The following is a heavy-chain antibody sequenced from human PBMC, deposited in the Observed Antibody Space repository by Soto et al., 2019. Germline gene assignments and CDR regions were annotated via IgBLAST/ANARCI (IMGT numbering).Heavy chain of an antibody. V-gene: IGHV3-30*18. CDR2: ISYDGSNK. D-gene: IGHD6-13*01. Sequence: GGPLRLSCAASGFPFSSYGMHWVRQAPGKGLEWVAVISYDGSNKYYADSVKGRFTISRDNSKNTLYLQMNSLRAEDTAVYYCAKVEPIAAAGMGFYYYYYGMDVWGHGTTVTVSS. CDR1: GFPFSSYG. CDR3: AKVEPIAAAGMGFYYYYYGMDV. J-gene: IGHJ6*02.